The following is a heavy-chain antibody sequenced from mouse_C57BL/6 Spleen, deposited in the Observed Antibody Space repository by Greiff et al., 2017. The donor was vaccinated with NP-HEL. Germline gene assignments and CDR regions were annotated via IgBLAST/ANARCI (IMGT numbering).Heavy chain of an antibody. CDR2: IYPRSGNT. V-gene: IGHV1-81*01. Sequence: QVHVKQSGAELARPGASVKLSCKASGYTFTSYGISWVKQRTGQGLEWIGEIYPRSGNTYYNEKFKGKATLTADKSSSTAYMELRSLTSEDSAVYFCARSGDYFDYWGQGTTLTVSS. D-gene: IGHD4-1*01. CDR1: GYTFTSYG. CDR3: ARSGDYFDY. J-gene: IGHJ2*01.